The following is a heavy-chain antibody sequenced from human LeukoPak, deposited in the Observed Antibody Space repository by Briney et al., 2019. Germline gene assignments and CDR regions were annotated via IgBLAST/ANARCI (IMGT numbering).Heavy chain of an antibody. D-gene: IGHD6-13*01. CDR2: INPNSGGT. CDR1: GHTFTGYY. J-gene: IGHJ4*02. CDR3: ARGSSSWYDFDY. Sequence: ASVKVSCKASGHTFTGYYMHWVRQAPGQGLEWMGWINPNSGGTSSAQKFQGRVTMTRDTSISTAYMELTRLKSDDTAVYYCARGSSSWYDFDYWGQGTLVTVSS. V-gene: IGHV1-2*02.